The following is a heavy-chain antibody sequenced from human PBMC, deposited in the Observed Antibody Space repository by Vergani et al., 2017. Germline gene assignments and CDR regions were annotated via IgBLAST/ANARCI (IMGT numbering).Heavy chain of an antibody. D-gene: IGHD2-21*01. CDR1: GVSLSSSDHY. Sequence: QVQLQESGPGLVKPSQTLSLTCTVSGVSLSSSDHYWSWIRQRSDKGLEWVGHIFRSGTTYYNPSLKSRLIMSVDTSKNQFSLKLTSVTAADTAMYYCARENVVIARIFDFWGQGTLVTVSS. V-gene: IGHV4-31*03. CDR3: ARENVVIARIFDF. J-gene: IGHJ4*02. CDR2: IFRSGTT.